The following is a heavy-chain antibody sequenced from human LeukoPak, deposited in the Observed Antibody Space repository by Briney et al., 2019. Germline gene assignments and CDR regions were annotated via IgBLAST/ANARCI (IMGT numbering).Heavy chain of an antibody. J-gene: IGHJ5*02. CDR2: ISSSSSYI. Sequence: GGSLRLSCAASGFTFSSYSMNWVRQAPGKGLEWVSSISSSSSYIYYADSVKGRFTISRDNAKNSLYLQMNSLRAEDTALYYCAKDPSCSSTSCYGGFVFDPWGQGTLVTVSS. V-gene: IGHV3-21*04. D-gene: IGHD2-2*01. CDR1: GFTFSSYS. CDR3: AKDPSCSSTSCYGGFVFDP.